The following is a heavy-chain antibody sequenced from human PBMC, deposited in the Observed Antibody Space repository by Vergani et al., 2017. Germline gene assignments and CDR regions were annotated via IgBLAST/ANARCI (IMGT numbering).Heavy chain of an antibody. D-gene: IGHD1-26*01. CDR2: IHYSENT. J-gene: IGHJ5*02. CDR1: EFTFSNYA. CDR3: ASDTHSGRRADR. Sequence: VQLLESGGGLVQPGGSLRLTCAASEFTFSNYAMNWVRQPPGKGLEWIGSIHYSENTNYNPSLKTRVTISVDTSKNQFSLTLTSVTAADTAVYYCASDTHSGRRADRWGQGILVTVAS. V-gene: IGHV4-59*01.